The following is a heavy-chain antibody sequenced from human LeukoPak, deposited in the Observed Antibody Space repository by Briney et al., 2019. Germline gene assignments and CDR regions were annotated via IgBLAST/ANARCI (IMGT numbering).Heavy chain of an antibody. Sequence: GGSLRLSCAASGFTFSSYGMHWVRQAPGKGLERVAFIRSDGNSENYADSVKGRFTISRDSAKNTLYLQMNSLRAEDTAVYYCARVSVGRYYFDNWGQGTPVTVS. V-gene: IGHV3-30*02. CDR1: GFTFSSYG. CDR3: ARVSVGRYYFDN. D-gene: IGHD3-3*02. J-gene: IGHJ4*02. CDR2: IRSDGNSE.